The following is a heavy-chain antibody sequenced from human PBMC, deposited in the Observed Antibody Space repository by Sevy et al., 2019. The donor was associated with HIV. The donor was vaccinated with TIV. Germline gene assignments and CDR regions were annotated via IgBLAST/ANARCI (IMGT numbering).Heavy chain of an antibody. V-gene: IGHV4-39*01. CDR1: GDSISSSSYY. J-gene: IGHJ4*02. Sequence: SETLSLTCTVSGDSISSSSYYWGWIRQPPGKGLEWIGSIYYSGSTYYNPSLKSRVTISVDTSKNQFSLKLSSVTAADTAVYYCARQLAVAGTEDYWGQGTLVTVSS. CDR2: IYYSGST. CDR3: ARQLAVAGTEDY. D-gene: IGHD6-19*01.